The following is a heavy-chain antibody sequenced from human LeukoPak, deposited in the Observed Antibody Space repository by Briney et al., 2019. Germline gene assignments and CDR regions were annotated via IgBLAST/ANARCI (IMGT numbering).Heavy chain of an antibody. V-gene: IGHV1-2*02. CDR2: INPRSGGT. J-gene: IGHJ4*02. CDR3: ARDARYFSQGSGLDF. CDR1: GYTFIDYY. Sequence: ASVTVSCRVSGYTFIDYYIYWVRQAPGQGLEWVGCINPRSGGTTYAQKFQGRVTVTRDTSISTAYMEVDRLTSDDTAVYYCARDARYFSQGSGLDFGGQGTLVIVSS. D-gene: IGHD3-9*01.